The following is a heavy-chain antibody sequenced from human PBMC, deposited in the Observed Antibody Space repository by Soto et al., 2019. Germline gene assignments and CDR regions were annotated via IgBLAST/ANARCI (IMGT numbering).Heavy chain of an antibody. V-gene: IGHV1-18*01. Sequence: QVQLVQSGAEVKKPGASVKVSCKASGYTFTSYGISWVRQAPGQGPEWMGRISTLNGNTSYVEKLQGRVTMTTDTSTNTAYMELRSLRYDDTAVYYCAREHVYSTTWHQAFDIWGQGTMITVSS. CDR2: ISTLNGNT. CDR1: GYTFTSYG. D-gene: IGHD6-13*01. CDR3: AREHVYSTTWHQAFDI. J-gene: IGHJ3*02.